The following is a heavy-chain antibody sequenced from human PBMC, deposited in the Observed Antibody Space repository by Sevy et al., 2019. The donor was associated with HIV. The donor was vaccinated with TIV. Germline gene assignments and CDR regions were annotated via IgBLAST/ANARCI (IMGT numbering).Heavy chain of an antibody. D-gene: IGHD3-22*01. CDR3: ERERKMHDSRGYYFHFDY. Sequence: GGSLRLSCAASGFTFSSYSMNWVRQAPGKGLEWVSYISRSSSTIYYADSVKGRFTMSRENAKNSLYHQMNSLRDEDTAAYYCERERKMHDSRGYYFHFDYWGQGTLVTVSS. CDR2: ISRSSSTI. CDR1: GFTFSSYS. J-gene: IGHJ4*02. V-gene: IGHV3-48*02.